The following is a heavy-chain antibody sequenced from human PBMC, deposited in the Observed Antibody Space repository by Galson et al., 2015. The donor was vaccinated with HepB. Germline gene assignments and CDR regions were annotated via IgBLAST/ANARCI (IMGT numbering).Heavy chain of an antibody. V-gene: IGHV3-9*01. Sequence: SLRLSCAASGFTFDDYAIHWVRQTPGEGLEWVSGISRRSDSIDYADSVKGRFTISRDNAKNSLYLQMNSLRAEDTALYYCAKTSSWSDQYSRGYFDHWGQGILVTVSS. D-gene: IGHD3-22*01. CDR3: AKTSSWSDQYSRGYFDH. J-gene: IGHJ4*02. CDR2: ISRRSDSI. CDR1: GFTFDDYA.